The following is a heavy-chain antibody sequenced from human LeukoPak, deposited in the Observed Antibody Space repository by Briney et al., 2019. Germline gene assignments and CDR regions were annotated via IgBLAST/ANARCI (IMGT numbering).Heavy chain of an antibody. Sequence: ASVNDSCMASGYTFTGYYMHWVRQAPGQGLEWMGWINPNSGGTNYAQRFHGRVTMTRETSISTAYMELSRLRADDTAVYYCARDWLDCGGDWYSDYWGQGTLVTVSS. J-gene: IGHJ4*02. D-gene: IGHD2-21*02. CDR1: GYTFTGYY. CDR2: INPNSGGT. CDR3: ARDWLDCGGDWYSDY. V-gene: IGHV1-2*02.